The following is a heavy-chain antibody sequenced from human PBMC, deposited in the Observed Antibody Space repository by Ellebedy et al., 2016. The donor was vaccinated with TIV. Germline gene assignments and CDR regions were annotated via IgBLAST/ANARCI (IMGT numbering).Heavy chain of an antibody. CDR2: INPDGSAE. V-gene: IGHV3-7*03. CDR3: VTWGQSNGR. CDR1: GFIISGDW. J-gene: IGHJ4*02. D-gene: IGHD2-8*01. Sequence: PGGSLRLSFAASGFIISGDWMSRVRQAPGKGLDWVVHINPDGSAEYYVDFVKGRFTISRDNAKRSLFLQMNILRVDETAVYYCVTWGQSNGRWGQGSLVTISS.